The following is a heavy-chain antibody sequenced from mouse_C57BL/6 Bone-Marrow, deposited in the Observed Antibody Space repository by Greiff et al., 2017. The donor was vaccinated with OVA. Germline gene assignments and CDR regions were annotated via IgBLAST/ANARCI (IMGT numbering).Heavy chain of an antibody. CDR2: IYPRSGNT. D-gene: IGHD2-4*01. Sequence: QVQLQQSGAELARPGASVKLSCKASGYTFTSYGISWVEQRTGQGLEWIGEIYPRSGNTYYNEKFKGKATLTADKSSSTAYMELRSLTSEDSAVYFWARRDYDAYYYAMDYWGQGTSVTVSS. J-gene: IGHJ4*01. CDR1: GYTFTSYG. CDR3: ARRDYDAYYYAMDY. V-gene: IGHV1-81*01.